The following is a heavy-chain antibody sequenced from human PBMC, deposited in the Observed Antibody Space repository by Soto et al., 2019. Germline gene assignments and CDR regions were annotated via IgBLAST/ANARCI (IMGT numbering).Heavy chain of an antibody. V-gene: IGHV3-23*01. CDR2: ISGSGGST. D-gene: IGHD1-26*01. CDR1: GFTFSSYA. CDR3: ASHAPNHSGYYYYGMDV. J-gene: IGHJ6*02. Sequence: GGSLRLSCAASGFTFSSYAMSWVRQAPGKGLEWVSAISGSGGSTYYADSVKGRFTISRDNAKNSLYLQMNSLRAEDTAVYYCASHAPNHSGYYYYGMDVWGQGTTVTVSS.